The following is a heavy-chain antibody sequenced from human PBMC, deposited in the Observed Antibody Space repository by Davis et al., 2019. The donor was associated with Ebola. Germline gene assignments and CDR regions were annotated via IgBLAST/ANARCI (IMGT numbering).Heavy chain of an antibody. D-gene: IGHD3-16*01. CDR1: GGSTSSYY. CDR2: IHYSGST. V-gene: IGHV4-59*01. CDR3: ARRKGLYYYYGMDV. Sequence: MPSETLSLTCTVSGGSTSSYYWSWIRQPPGKGLEWIGYIHYSGSTNYNPSLKIRVTISVDTSKNQFSLKLSSVTAADTAVNYCARRKGLYYYYGMDVRGKGTTVTVSS. J-gene: IGHJ6*04.